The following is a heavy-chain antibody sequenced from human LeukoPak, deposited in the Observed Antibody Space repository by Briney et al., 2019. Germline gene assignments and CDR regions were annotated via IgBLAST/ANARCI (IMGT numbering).Heavy chain of an antibody. CDR1: GFTFSNYW. J-gene: IGHJ4*02. Sequence: GGSLRPSCAVSGFTFSNYWMSWVRQAPAKGLEWVAYINQDGSERYYVDSMEGRFTISRDNAKNSLFLQMNGLRAEDTAVYYCARRGGSSSRRSPIDYWGQGTLVTVSS. D-gene: IGHD6-6*01. V-gene: IGHV3-7*01. CDR3: ARRGGSSSRRSPIDY. CDR2: INQDGSER.